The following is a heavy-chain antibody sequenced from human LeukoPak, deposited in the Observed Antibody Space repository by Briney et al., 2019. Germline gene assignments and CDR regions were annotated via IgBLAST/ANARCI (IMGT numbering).Heavy chain of an antibody. J-gene: IGHJ4*02. D-gene: IGHD6-13*01. Sequence: GASVTVSCTASGYTFTSYAMHWVRQAPGQRLEWMGWINAGNGNTKYSQKFQGRVTITRDTSASTAYMELSSLRSEDTAVYYCARGLGRIAAAGGGYFDYWGQGTLVTVSS. CDR1: GYTFTSYA. CDR3: ARGLGRIAAAGGGYFDY. CDR2: INAGNGNT. V-gene: IGHV1-3*01.